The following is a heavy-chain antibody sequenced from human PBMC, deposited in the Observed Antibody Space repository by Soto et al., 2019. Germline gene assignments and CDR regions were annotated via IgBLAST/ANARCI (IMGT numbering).Heavy chain of an antibody. CDR2: ISYSGSS. V-gene: IGHV4-31*03. CDR3: ARATPAGSADF. Sequence: PSETLSLTCTVSGGSNIRDGYYWSWIRQHPGKGLKWIAYISYSGSSYSNPSLKSRVTISADTSKNQFSLRLTSVTAADKAVYFCARATPAGSADFWGQGTLVTVSS. CDR1: GGSNIRDGYY. D-gene: IGHD6-13*01. J-gene: IGHJ4*02.